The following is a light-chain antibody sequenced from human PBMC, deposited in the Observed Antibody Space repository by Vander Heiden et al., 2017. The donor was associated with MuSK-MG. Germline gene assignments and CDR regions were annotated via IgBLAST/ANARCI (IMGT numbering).Light chain of an antibody. Sequence: QSVLTQPPSASGTPGQRVTISCSGSSSNIGSNYVYWYKQLPGTAPKLLIYKDNLRPSGVPDRFSGSKSGTSASLAIRALWSEDEADYYCAAWDGSLSVWLFGGGTKLTVL. V-gene: IGLV1-47*03. CDR1: SSNIGSNY. J-gene: IGLJ3*02. CDR2: KDN. CDR3: AAWDGSLSVWL.